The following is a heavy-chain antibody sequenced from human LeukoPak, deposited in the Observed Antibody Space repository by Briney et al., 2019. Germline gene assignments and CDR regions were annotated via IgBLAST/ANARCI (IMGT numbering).Heavy chain of an antibody. CDR1: GGSFSGYY. D-gene: IGHD3-22*01. CDR2: INHSGST. J-gene: IGHJ3*02. Sequence: SETLSLTCAVYGGSFSGYYWSWIRQPPGKGLEWIGEINHSGSTNYNPSLKSRVTISVDTSKNQFSLKLSSVAAVDTAVYYCARVDSYYYDSRDAFDIWGQGTMVTVSS. V-gene: IGHV4-34*01. CDR3: ARVDSYYYDSRDAFDI.